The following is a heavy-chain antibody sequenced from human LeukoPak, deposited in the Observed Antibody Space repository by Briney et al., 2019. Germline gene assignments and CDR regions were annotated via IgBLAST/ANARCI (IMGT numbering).Heavy chain of an antibody. CDR1: GGSFSGYY. Sequence: SETLSLTCAVYGGSFSGYYWSWIRQPPGKGLEWIGEINHSGSTNYNPSLKSRVTISVDTSKNQFSLKLSSVTAADTAVYYYARGGQNDSSGYYSSPGSYYFDYWGQGTLVTVSS. V-gene: IGHV4-34*01. CDR3: ARGGQNDSSGYYSSPGSYYFDY. J-gene: IGHJ4*02. CDR2: INHSGST. D-gene: IGHD3-22*01.